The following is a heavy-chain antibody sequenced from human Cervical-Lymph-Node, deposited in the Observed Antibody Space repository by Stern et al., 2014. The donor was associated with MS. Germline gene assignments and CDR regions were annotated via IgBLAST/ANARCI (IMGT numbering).Heavy chain of an antibody. Sequence: QVQLQESGPGLVKPSHTLSLTCSVSGGSMSSGDYFWPWIRQHPGKGLEWMGYIYSSGPTYYNPSLKGRIRMSVNKSKNQFSLNLSSVTAGDTAVYYCAREGERATVFAFWGPGPLVSVPS. CDR1: GGSMSSGDYF. V-gene: IGHV4-31*03. CDR3: AREGERATVFAF. J-gene: IGHJ4*02. CDR2: IYSSGPT. D-gene: IGHD5-24*01.